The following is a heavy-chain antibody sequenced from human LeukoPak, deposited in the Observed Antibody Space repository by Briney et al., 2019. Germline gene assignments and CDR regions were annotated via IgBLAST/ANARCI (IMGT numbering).Heavy chain of an antibody. CDR2: ISGSGGST. CDR1: GFTFSSYA. V-gene: IGHV3-23*01. Sequence: PGGSLRLSCAASGFTFSSYAMSWVRQGPGKGLEWVSDISGSGGSTYYADSVKGRFTISRDNSKNTLYLQMNSLRAEDTAVYYCAKGASYGLNPNWFDSWGQGTRVTVSS. CDR3: AKGASYGLNPNWFDS. D-gene: IGHD1-26*01. J-gene: IGHJ5*01.